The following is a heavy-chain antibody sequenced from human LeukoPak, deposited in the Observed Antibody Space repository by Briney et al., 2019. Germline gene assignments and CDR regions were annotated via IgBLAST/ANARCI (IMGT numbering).Heavy chain of an antibody. J-gene: IGHJ4*02. CDR1: GFTLSSYE. CDR2: ISRTGNSI. CDR3: ARDRSGSYHMDY. Sequence: GGSLRLSCAASGFTLSSYEMNWVRLAPGKGLEWISYISRTGNSIYYADSVKGRFTISRDSAKNSLYLQMNSLRAEDTAVYYCARDRSGSYHMDYWGQGALVAVSS. D-gene: IGHD3-10*01. V-gene: IGHV3-48*03.